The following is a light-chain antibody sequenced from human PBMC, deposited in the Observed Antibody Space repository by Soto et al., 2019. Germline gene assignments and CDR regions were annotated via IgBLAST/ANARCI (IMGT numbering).Light chain of an antibody. J-gene: IGLJ1*01. Sequence: QSALTQPASVSGSPGQSITISCTGTSSDVGGYNLVSWYQQYPDKAPKLMILDVNTRPSGVSNRFSGSKSGNTASLTISGLQAEDEADYYCSSYKSSSTLPYAFGTGTKLTVL. CDR3: SSYKSSSTLPYA. V-gene: IGLV2-14*01. CDR2: DVN. CDR1: SSDVGGYNL.